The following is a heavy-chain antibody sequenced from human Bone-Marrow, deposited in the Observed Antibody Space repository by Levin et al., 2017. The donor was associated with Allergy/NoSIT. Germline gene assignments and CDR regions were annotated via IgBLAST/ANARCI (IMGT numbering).Heavy chain of an antibody. D-gene: IGHD5-12*01. V-gene: IGHV3-23*01. CDR1: GFIFADYA. CDR3: AKDYGATIRYFDY. Sequence: GGSLRLSCRISGFIFADYAMNWVRQAPGRGLEWVSSLDGSSGKTHYADSVKGRFTISRDNSKNTLYVQMNSLRAEDTAVYYCAKDYGATIRYFDYWGQGTLVTVSS. J-gene: IGHJ4*02. CDR2: LDGSSGKT.